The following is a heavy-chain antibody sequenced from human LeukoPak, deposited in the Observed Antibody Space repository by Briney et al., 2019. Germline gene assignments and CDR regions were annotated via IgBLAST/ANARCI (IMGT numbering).Heavy chain of an antibody. J-gene: IGHJ4*02. D-gene: IGHD2-2*01. CDR1: GDSISSRSYN. CDR2: IYYSATT. CDR3: ARHFNFYCSSSNCPFDF. V-gene: IGHV4-39*01. Sequence: IPSETLSLTCAVSGDSISSRSYNWGWIRQPPGKGLEWIGGIYYSATTSYNPSLKSRVTISVDTSKSQFSLKLRTVTAADTAVYYCARHFNFYCSSSNCPFDFWGQGILVTVSS.